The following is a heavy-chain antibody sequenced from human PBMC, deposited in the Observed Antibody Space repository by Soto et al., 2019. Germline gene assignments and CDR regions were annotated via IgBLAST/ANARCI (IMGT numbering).Heavy chain of an antibody. CDR2: IYYSGST. J-gene: IGHJ3*02. CDR3: ARVWGGAFDI. Sequence: QVQLQESGPGLVKPSETLSLTCTVSGGSISSYYWSWIRQPPGKGLEWIGYIYYSGSTNYNPSLKIAVTISVDPSKNQFSLKLSSVTAADTAVYYCARVWGGAFDIWGQGTMVTVSS. D-gene: IGHD3-10*01. V-gene: IGHV4-59*01. CDR1: GGSISSYY.